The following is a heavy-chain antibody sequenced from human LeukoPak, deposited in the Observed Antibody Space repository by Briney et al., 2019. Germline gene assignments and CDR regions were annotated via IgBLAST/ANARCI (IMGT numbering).Heavy chain of an antibody. CDR2: INHSGRT. V-gene: IGHV4-34*01. CDR1: GGSFSGYY. D-gene: IGHD3-10*01. Sequence: SETLSLTCAVYGGSFSGYYWSWIRQTPGKGLEWIGEINHSGRTNYNPSLKSRVTISVDTSKNQFSLKLSSVTAADTAVYYCARQPDPITMVRGVLGAFDIWGQGTMVTDSS. CDR3: ARQPDPITMVRGVLGAFDI. J-gene: IGHJ3*02.